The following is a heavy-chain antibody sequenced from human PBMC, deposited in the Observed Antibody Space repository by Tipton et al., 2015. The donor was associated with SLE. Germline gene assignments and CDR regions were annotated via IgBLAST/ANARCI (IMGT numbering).Heavy chain of an antibody. Sequence: TLSLTCTVSGGSISSGSYYWSWIRQPAGKGLEWIGYIYTSGSTNYNPSLKSRVTISVDTSKNQFSLKLSSVTAADTAVYYCARGGAVAGVDYWGQGTLVTVSS. D-gene: IGHD6-19*01. CDR1: GGSISSGSYY. CDR2: IYTSGST. V-gene: IGHV4-61*09. J-gene: IGHJ4*02. CDR3: ARGGAVAGVDY.